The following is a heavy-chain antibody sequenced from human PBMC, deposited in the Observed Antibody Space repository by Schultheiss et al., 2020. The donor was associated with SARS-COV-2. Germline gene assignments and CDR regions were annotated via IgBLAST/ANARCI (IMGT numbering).Heavy chain of an antibody. CDR1: GGSISSYY. Sequence: SQTLSLTCTVSGGSISSYYWSWIRQPAGKGLEWIGRIYTSGSTNYNPSLKSRVTISVDTSKNQFSLKLSSVTAADTAVYYCARGGRAVVIAIRRVGLWFDPWGQGTLVTVSS. J-gene: IGHJ5*02. CDR2: IYTSGST. V-gene: IGHV4-4*07. CDR3: ARGGRAVVIAIRRVGLWFDP. D-gene: IGHD2-21*01.